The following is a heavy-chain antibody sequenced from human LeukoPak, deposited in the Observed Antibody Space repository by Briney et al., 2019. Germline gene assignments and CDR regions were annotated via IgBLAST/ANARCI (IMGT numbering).Heavy chain of an antibody. CDR3: ARDVTLGNFDY. D-gene: IGHD3-16*01. CDR1: GFTFSSYS. J-gene: IGHJ4*02. Sequence: PGGSLRLSCAASGFTFSSYSMNWVRQAPEKGLEWVSSISSSSSYIYYADSVKGRFTISRDNAKNSLYLQMNSLRAEDTAVYYCARDVTLGNFDYWGQGILVIVSS. CDR2: ISSSSSYI. V-gene: IGHV3-21*01.